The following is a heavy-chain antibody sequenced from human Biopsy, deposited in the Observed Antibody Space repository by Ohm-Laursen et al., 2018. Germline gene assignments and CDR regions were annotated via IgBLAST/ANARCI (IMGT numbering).Heavy chain of an antibody. D-gene: IGHD2-8*01. CDR1: SYTFTDYN. CDR3: ARDPLNGHKHFDY. Sequence: GSSVKVSCKASSYTFTDYNIHWMRQAPGQGLEWLGYINCKTGATKYAQKFQGTVTMTRDTSISTAYLALGSLRSADTAIYYCARDPLNGHKHFDYWGQGSLVTVSS. V-gene: IGHV1-2*02. CDR2: INCKTGAT. J-gene: IGHJ4*02.